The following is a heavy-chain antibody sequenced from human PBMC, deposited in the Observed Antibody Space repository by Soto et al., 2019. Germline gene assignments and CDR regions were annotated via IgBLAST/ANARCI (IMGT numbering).Heavy chain of an antibody. CDR1: GGSFSSNNYY. CDR3: ARQSTGQYDFWSDYSRSVPRVDWFDP. Sequence: SETLSLTCTVSGGSFSSNNYYWGWIRQPPGKGPEWIGSVYYSGKTYYNPSLKSRVTISVDTSQTHFSLRLNSVTAADTAVYYCARQSTGQYDFWSDYSRSVPRVDWFDPWGQGTLVTVSS. J-gene: IGHJ5*02. CDR2: VYYSGKT. V-gene: IGHV4-39*01. D-gene: IGHD3-3*01.